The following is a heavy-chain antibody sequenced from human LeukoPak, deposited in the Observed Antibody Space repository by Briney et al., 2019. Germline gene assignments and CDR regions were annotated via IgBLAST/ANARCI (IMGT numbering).Heavy chain of an antibody. CDR2: ISYDGSNK. CDR1: GFTFSSYG. D-gene: IGHD2-2*01. V-gene: IGHV3-30*03. J-gene: IGHJ3*02. CDR3: AREGSTTLIDAFDI. Sequence: GGSLRLSCAASGFTFSSYGMHWVRQAPGKGLEWVAVISYDGSNKYYADSVKGRFTISRDNSKNTLYLQMNSLRAEDTAVYYCAREGSTTLIDAFDIWGQGTMVTVSS.